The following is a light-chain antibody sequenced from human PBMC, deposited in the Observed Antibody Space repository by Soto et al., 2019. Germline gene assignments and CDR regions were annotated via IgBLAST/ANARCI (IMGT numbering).Light chain of an antibody. CDR2: AAS. V-gene: IGKV3-20*01. Sequence: IVLTQSPGTLSLSPGERATLSFRASQSVSSSYLAWYQQKPGQAPRLLIYAASTLQSGVPSRFSGSGSGTDFTLTISSLQPEDVATYYCQKYNSAPITFGQGTRLEIK. J-gene: IGKJ5*01. CDR3: QKYNSAPIT. CDR1: QSVSSSY.